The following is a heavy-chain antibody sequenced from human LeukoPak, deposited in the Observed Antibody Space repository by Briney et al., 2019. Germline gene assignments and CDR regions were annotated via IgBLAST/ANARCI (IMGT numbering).Heavy chain of an antibody. CDR3: ARDNSMHERGWWFDP. D-gene: IGHD4-23*01. V-gene: IGHV1-2*02. J-gene: IGHJ5*02. Sequence: ASVKVSCKASGYTFTGYYMHWVRQAPGQGLEWMGWINPNSGGTNYAQKFQGRVTMTRDTSISTAYMELSSLKSDDTAVYYCARDNSMHERGWWFDPWGQGTLVTVSS. CDR1: GYTFTGYY. CDR2: INPNSGGT.